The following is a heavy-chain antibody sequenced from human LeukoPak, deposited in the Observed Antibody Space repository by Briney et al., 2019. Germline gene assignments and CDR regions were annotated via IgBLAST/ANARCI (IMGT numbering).Heavy chain of an antibody. CDR2: IYNGGST. D-gene: IGHD5-24*01. Sequence: SETLSLTCTVSGGSISSYNWCWIRQPPGKGLEWSGYIYNGGSTNYNPSLKSRVTISVDTSKNQFSLKLTSVTAADTAVYYGARFASTTDGYSLVYWGQGTLVTVSS. V-gene: IGHV4-59*01. J-gene: IGHJ4*02. CDR3: ARFASTTDGYSLVY. CDR1: GGSISSYN.